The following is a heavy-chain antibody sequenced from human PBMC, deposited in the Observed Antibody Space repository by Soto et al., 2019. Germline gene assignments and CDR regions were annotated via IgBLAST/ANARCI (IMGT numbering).Heavy chain of an antibody. J-gene: IGHJ5*02. Sequence: SETLSLTCTVSGGSISSYYWSWIRQPPGKGLEWIGYIYYSGSTNYNPSLKSRVTISVDTSKNQFSLKLSSVTAADTAVYYCARFGYDFGGIEYWFDPWGQGTLVTVSS. D-gene: IGHD3-16*01. CDR3: ARFGYDFGGIEYWFDP. CDR1: GGSISSYY. CDR2: IYYSGST. V-gene: IGHV4-59*01.